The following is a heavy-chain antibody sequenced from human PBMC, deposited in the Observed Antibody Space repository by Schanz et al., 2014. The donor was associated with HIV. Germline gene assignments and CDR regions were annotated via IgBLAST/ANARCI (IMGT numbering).Heavy chain of an antibody. CDR3: AGSSEYSSGWYVL. J-gene: IGHJ5*02. CDR1: GGSFSNYG. V-gene: IGHV1-69*01. Sequence: QVQLLQSGAEVKKPGSSVKVSCKASGGSFSNYGISWVRQAPGQGLEWMGGIIRIFGSANYAPKFQDKVTITADESTSTAYMELSSLTSDDTAVYFCAGSSEYSSGWYVLWGQGTLVTVSS. CDR2: IIRIFGSA. D-gene: IGHD3-22*01.